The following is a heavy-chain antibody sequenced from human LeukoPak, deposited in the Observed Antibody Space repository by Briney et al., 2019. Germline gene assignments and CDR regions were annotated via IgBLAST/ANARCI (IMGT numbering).Heavy chain of an antibody. D-gene: IGHD3-22*01. CDR3: ARVLHKRNYDSSTYYGY. CDR1: GFTFRSSE. CDR2: ISDGGKTK. Sequence: GGSLRLSCAASGFTFRSSEMNWVRQAPGKGLEWVSYISDGGKTKYYADSVKGRFTISRDNAKNSLYLQMNSLRAEDTAVYYCARVLHKRNYDSSTYYGYWGQGTLVTVSS. V-gene: IGHV3-48*03. J-gene: IGHJ4*02.